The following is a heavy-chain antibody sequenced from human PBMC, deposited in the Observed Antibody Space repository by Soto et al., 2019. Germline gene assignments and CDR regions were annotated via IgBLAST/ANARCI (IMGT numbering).Heavy chain of an antibody. CDR2: ISAYNGNT. V-gene: IGHV1-18*04. CDR3: ARGHGYSHGYPDYYYGMDV. CDR1: GYTFTSYG. Sequence: ASVKVSCKASGYTFTSYGISWVRQAPGQGLEWMGWISAYNGNTNYAQKLQGRVTMTTDTSTSTAYMELRSLRSDDTAVYYCARGHGYSHGYPDYYYGMDVRGQGTTVTVSS. J-gene: IGHJ6*02. D-gene: IGHD5-18*01.